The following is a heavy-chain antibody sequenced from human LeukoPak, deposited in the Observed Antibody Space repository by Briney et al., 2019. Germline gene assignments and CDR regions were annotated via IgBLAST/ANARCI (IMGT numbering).Heavy chain of an antibody. V-gene: IGHV3-66*01. J-gene: IGHJ4*02. CDR3: ARKDYGSGSYQY. Sequence: GGSLRLSCAASGFTVSSNYMSWVRQAPGKWLEWVSVIYSGGSTYYADSVKGRFTISRDNSKNTLYLQMNSLRAEDTAVYYCARKDYGSGSYQYWGQGTLVTVSS. CDR1: GFTVSSNY. CDR2: IYSGGST. D-gene: IGHD3-10*01.